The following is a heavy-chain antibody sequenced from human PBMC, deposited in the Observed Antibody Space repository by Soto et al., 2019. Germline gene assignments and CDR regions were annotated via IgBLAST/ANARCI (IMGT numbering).Heavy chain of an antibody. CDR3: ARDLSIRIAAAPLVWIDP. J-gene: IGHJ5*02. CDR2: ISAYNGNT. V-gene: IGHV1-18*01. D-gene: IGHD6-13*01. CDR1: GYTFTSYG. Sequence: ASVKVSCKASGYTFTSYGISWVRQAPGQGLEWMGWISAYNGNTNYAQKLQGRVTMTTDTSTSTAYMELRSLRSDDTAVYYCARDLSIRIAAAPLVWIDPWGQGTLVTVSS.